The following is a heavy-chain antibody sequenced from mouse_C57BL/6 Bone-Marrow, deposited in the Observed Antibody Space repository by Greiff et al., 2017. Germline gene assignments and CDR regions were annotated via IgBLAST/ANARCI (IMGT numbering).Heavy chain of an antibody. V-gene: IGHV2-9-1*01. CDR3: ASHYYGSSPSYLYFDV. Sequence: VKLVESGPGLVAPSQSLSITCTVSGFSLTSYAISWVRQPPGKGLEWLGVIWTGGGTNYNSALKSRLSLSKAHSKSQVFLKMNSLQTDDTARYYCASHYYGSSPSYLYFDVWGTGTTVTVSS. J-gene: IGHJ1*03. CDR2: IWTGGGT. D-gene: IGHD1-1*01. CDR1: GFSLTSYA.